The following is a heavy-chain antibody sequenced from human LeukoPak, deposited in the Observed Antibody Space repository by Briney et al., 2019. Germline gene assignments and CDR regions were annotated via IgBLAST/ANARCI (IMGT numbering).Heavy chain of an antibody. D-gene: IGHD1-26*01. CDR2: IINDGSST. CDR1: GFTFSSYW. V-gene: IGHV3-74*01. Sequence: PGGSLRLSCAASGFTFSSYWMHWVRQAPGKGLVWVSRIINDGSSTSYADSVKGRFTISRDNAKNTLYLQMNSLRAEDTAVYYCARDFGGNFDYWGQGTLVTVSS. J-gene: IGHJ4*02. CDR3: ARDFGGNFDY.